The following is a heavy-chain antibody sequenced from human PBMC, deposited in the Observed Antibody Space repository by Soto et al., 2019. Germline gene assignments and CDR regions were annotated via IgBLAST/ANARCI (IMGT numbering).Heavy chain of an antibody. CDR3: ARDPDYYDSSGYYYVY. CDR1: GYTFTSYG. V-gene: IGHV1-18*04. Sequence: ASVKVSCKASGYTFTSYGISWVRQAPGQGIEWIGWISSYKGNTNYAQKIQGGVTMTTDTSTSTAYMELRSLRSDDTVVYYCARDPDYYDSSGYYYVYWGQGILFTVSS. J-gene: IGHJ4*02. CDR2: ISSYKGNT. D-gene: IGHD3-22*01.